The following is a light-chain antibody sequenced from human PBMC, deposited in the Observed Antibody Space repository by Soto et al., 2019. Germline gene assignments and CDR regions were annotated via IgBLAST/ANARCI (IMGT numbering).Light chain of an antibody. J-gene: IGLJ2*01. V-gene: IGLV2-14*01. CDR3: SSYTSSSTVL. Sequence: QSALTQPASVSGSPGQSITISCIGTSSDVGGYNYVSWYQQHPGNAPKLMIYDVSNRPSGVSNRFSGSKSGNTASLTISGLQAEDEADYYCSSYTSSSTVLFGGGTKLTVL. CDR1: SSDVGGYNY. CDR2: DVS.